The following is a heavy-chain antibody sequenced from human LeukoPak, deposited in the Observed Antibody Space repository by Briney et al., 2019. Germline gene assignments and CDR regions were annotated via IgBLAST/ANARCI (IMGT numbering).Heavy chain of an antibody. Sequence: GGSLRLSCAATGLSVSSNFMSWVRQAPGKGLEWVSVIYGGGSTYYADSVKGRFTISRDNSKNTLYLQMNSLRAEDTAVYYCAKPLRYFDWLSGYWGQGTLVTVSS. J-gene: IGHJ4*02. CDR3: AKPLRYFDWLSGY. D-gene: IGHD3-9*01. CDR1: GLSVSSNF. CDR2: IYGGGST. V-gene: IGHV3-53*01.